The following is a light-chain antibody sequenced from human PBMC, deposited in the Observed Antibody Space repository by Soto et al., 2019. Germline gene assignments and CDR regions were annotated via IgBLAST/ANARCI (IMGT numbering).Light chain of an antibody. CDR3: QCQDFCNSAVYS. V-gene: IGKV3-20*01. J-gene: IGKJ2*01. Sequence: IVLTQSPGTLSLSPGESATLSCRASQSIRSSYVAWYQQKPGQAPKLLIYAASARATGLPDRFSGSGSGIDFTLYISRLEPEDFTMYCCQCQDFCNSAVYSFGQGTKLE. CDR2: AAS. CDR1: QSIRSSY.